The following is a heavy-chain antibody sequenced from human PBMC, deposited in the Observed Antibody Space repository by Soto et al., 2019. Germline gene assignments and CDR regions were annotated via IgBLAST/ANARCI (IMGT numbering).Heavy chain of an antibody. J-gene: IGHJ4*02. V-gene: IGHV3-23*01. CDR1: GFTFSNYA. D-gene: IGHD6-25*01. CDR3: AKGLFSTGGFFDY. Sequence: GGSLRLSCAASGFTFSNYAMSWVRQAPGEGLEWVSTISTSGVGSFYADFVKGRFTISRDISKNTLYLQMFSLRADDTAVYYCAKGLFSTGGFFDYWGRGPLVTVSS. CDR2: ISTSGVGS.